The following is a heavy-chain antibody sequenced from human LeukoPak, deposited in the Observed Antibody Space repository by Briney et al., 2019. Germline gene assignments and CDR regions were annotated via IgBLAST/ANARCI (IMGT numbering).Heavy chain of an antibody. CDR3: ARVGAPPSNYRYYYYYMDV. D-gene: IGHD4-11*01. J-gene: IGHJ6*03. CDR1: GGSISSYY. CDR2: IYYSGST. Sequence: PSETLSLTCTVSGGSISSYYWSWIRQPPGKGLEWIGYIYYSGSTNYNPSLKSRVTISVDTSKNQFYLKLSSVTAADTAVYYCARVGAPPSNYRYYYYYMDVWGKGTTVTVSS. V-gene: IGHV4-59*01.